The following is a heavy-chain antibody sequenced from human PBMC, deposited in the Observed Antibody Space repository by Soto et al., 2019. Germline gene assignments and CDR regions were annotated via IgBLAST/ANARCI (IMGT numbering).Heavy chain of an antibody. CDR2: ISAYNGNT. V-gene: IGHV1-18*01. Sequence: ASVKVSCKASGYTFTSYGISWVRQAPGQGLEWMGWISAYNGNTNYAQKLQGRVTMTTDTSTSTAYMELRSLRSDDTAVYYCAREMVGATTGPPIVWFDPWGQGTLVTVSS. CDR1: GYTFTSYG. CDR3: AREMVGATTGPPIVWFDP. J-gene: IGHJ5*02. D-gene: IGHD1-26*01.